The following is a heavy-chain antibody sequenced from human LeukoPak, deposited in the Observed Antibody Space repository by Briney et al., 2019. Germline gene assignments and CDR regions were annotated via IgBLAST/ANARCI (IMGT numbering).Heavy chain of an antibody. Sequence: LSLTCTVSGYSISSGYYWGWIRQPPGKGLEWVSSISGSSSYIHYADSVKGRFTISRDNAKNSLYLQMNSLRAEDTAVYYCARFLKTGYWAQYYYFDLWGRGTLVTVSS. V-gene: IGHV3-11*06. D-gene: IGHD3-9*01. CDR1: GYSISSGYY. J-gene: IGHJ2*01. CDR3: ARFLKTGYWAQYYYFDL. CDR2: ISGSSSYI.